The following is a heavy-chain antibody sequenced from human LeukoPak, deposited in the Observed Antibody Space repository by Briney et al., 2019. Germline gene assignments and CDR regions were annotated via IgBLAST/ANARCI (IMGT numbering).Heavy chain of an antibody. D-gene: IGHD3-10*01. Sequence: ASVKVSCKASGYTFRNYGINWVRQAPGQGLEWLGWISGDSYDTKYEQKLQGRVTMTADTSTSTAYMELRCLTSDDTAVYYCARNRTGTFDFWGQGTLVTVSS. CDR3: ARNRTGTFDF. CDR2: ISGDSYDT. J-gene: IGHJ4*02. CDR1: GYTFRNYG. V-gene: IGHV1-18*01.